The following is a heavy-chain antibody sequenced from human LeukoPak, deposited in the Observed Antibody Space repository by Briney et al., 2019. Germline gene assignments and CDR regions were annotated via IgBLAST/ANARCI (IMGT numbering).Heavy chain of an antibody. Sequence: GGSLRLSCAASEFIFSDYYMSWIRQAPGKGLEWVSYISSSSSYIYYADSVKGRFTISRDNAKNSLYLQMNSLRAEDTAVYYCARDMQVVPAEIGYWGQGTLVTVSS. V-gene: IGHV3-11*06. J-gene: IGHJ4*02. CDR3: ARDMQVVPAEIGY. D-gene: IGHD2-2*01. CDR2: ISSSSSYI. CDR1: EFIFSDYY.